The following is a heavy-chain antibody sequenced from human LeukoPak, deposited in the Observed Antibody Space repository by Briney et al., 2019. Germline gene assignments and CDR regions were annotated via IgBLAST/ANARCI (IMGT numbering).Heavy chain of an antibody. D-gene: IGHD6-13*01. CDR1: GGSIRSSYYY. CDR2: IYDSGST. CDR3: ARERRGYSSSWYQKGFDP. J-gene: IGHJ5*02. Sequence: PSETLSLTCTVSGGSIRSSYYYWGWIRQPPGKGLEWIGSIYDSGSTNYNPSLKSRVTISVDTSKNQFSLKLSSVTAADTAVYYCARERRGYSSSWYQKGFDPWGQGTLVTVSS. V-gene: IGHV4-39*07.